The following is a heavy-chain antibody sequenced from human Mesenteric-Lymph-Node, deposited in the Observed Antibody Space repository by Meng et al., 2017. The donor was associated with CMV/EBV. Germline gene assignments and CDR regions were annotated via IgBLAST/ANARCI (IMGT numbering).Heavy chain of an antibody. Sequence: GSLRLSCTVSGGSITNSNYYWGWIRRPPGKGLEWIGNIYYSGRTHYNPALESRVSISIDTSNNHFSLKLTSVTAADTAVYYCARDTFDRRNGMDVWGQGTTVTVSS. CDR3: ARDTFDRRNGMDV. CDR2: IYYSGRT. D-gene: IGHD3-10*01. V-gene: IGHV4-39*07. CDR1: GGSITNSNYY. J-gene: IGHJ6*02.